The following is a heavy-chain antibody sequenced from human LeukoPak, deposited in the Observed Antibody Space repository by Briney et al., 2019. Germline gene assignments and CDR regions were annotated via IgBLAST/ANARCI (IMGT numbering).Heavy chain of an antibody. J-gene: IGHJ4*02. CDR3: ARGYSLDY. Sequence: SETLSLTCTVSGGSISSGDYYWSWIRQPPGKGLEWIGYIYYSGSTYYTPSLRGRVTISVDTSKNQFSLNLSSVTAADMAVYYCARGYSLDYWGQGTLVTVSS. D-gene: IGHD5-18*01. V-gene: IGHV4-30-4*01. CDR2: IYYSGST. CDR1: GGSISSGDYY.